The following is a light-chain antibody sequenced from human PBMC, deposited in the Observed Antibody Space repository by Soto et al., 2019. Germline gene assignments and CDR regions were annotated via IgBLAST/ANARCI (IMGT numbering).Light chain of an antibody. CDR1: QSLVQSDGNTY. Sequence: IVMTQTPLSSRVTLGQPASISCRSSQSLVQSDGNTYLSWLQVRPGQPPRLLIYQVSNRFSGVPDRFTGSGAGTDFTLRISRVGHEDVGVYYCVQGAETRTFGQGTTVEI. CDR2: QVS. J-gene: IGKJ1*01. CDR3: VQGAETRT. V-gene: IGKV2-24*01.